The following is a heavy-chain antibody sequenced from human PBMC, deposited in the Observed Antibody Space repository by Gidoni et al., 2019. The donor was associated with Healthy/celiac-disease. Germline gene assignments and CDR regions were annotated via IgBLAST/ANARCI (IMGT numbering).Heavy chain of an antibody. CDR1: GWSFSGYY. CDR2: SNHSGST. Sequence: QVQLQQRGAGLLKPSETLSLTCAVYGWSFSGYYWSWLRQPPGKGLEWIGESNHSGSTNYTPSLKSRVTISVDTSKNQFSLKLSSVTAADTAVYYCASQPDPDYYDSSGYYWGEGTLVTVSS. D-gene: IGHD3-22*01. J-gene: IGHJ4*02. CDR3: ASQPDPDYYDSSGYY. V-gene: IGHV4-34*01.